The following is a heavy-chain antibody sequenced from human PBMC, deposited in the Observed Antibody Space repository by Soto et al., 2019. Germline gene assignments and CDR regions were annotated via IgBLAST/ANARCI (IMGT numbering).Heavy chain of an antibody. Sequence: SETLSLTCTVSGGSISSGGYYWSWVRQHPGKGLEWIGYIYYSGSTYYNPSLKSRVTLSVDTSKNQFSLKLSSVTAADTAVYYCARGQVGCSSTSCYVSWFDPWGQGTLVTVSS. CDR1: GGSISSGGYY. CDR3: ARGQVGCSSTSCYVSWFDP. CDR2: IYYSGST. D-gene: IGHD2-2*01. J-gene: IGHJ5*02. V-gene: IGHV4-31*03.